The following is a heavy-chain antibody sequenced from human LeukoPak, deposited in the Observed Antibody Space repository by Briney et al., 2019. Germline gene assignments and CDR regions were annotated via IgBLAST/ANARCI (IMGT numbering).Heavy chain of an antibody. Sequence: SETLSLTCAVYGGSFSGYYWSWIRQPPGKGLEWIGEINHSGSTYYNPSLKGRVTISVDTSKNQFSLKLSSVTAADTAVYYCARAPSGYSYGYYFDYWGQGTLVTVSS. J-gene: IGHJ4*02. CDR3: ARAPSGYSYGYYFDY. CDR2: INHSGST. V-gene: IGHV4-34*01. D-gene: IGHD5-18*01. CDR1: GGSFSGYY.